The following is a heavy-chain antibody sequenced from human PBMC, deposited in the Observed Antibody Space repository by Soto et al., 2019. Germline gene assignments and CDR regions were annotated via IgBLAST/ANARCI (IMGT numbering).Heavy chain of an antibody. V-gene: IGHV5-51*01. CDR1: GYSFTSYW. CDR2: IYPGDSDT. CDR3: ARLTIAAYDYYYYGMDV. D-gene: IGHD6-25*01. Sequence: GESLKISCKGSGYSFTSYWIGWVRQMPGKGLEWMGIIYPGDSDTRYSPSFQGQVTISADKSISTAYLQWSSLKASDTAVYYCARLTIAAYDYYYYGMDVWGQGTTVTVSS. J-gene: IGHJ6*02.